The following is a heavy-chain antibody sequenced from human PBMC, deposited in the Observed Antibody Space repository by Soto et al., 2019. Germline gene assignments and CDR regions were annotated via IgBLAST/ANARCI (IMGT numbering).Heavy chain of an antibody. CDR2: ITGSGGTT. CDR3: AKDLSPNMGCMDV. CDR1: GFTFSSYA. J-gene: IGHJ6*02. V-gene: IGHV3-23*01. Sequence: GGSLRLSCAASGFTFSSYAMSWVRQAPGKGLEWVSSITGSGGTTFYADSVKGRLTISRDNSKNTLYVQMDILRAEDTAVYYCAKDLSPNMGCMDVWGPGTTVTVSS. D-gene: IGHD3-10*01.